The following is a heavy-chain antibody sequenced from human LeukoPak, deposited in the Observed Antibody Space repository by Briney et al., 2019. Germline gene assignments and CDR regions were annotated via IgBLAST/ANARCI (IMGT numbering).Heavy chain of an antibody. Sequence: GGSLRLSCAASGFTFSNDWMHWVRQAPGKGLVWVSRINTDGSTTTYADSVKGRFTISRDNAKNTLYLQMNSLRVEGTAVYYCARGRGGSYHYWGQGTLVTVSS. D-gene: IGHD1-26*01. CDR1: GFTFSNDW. V-gene: IGHV3-74*01. CDR2: INTDGSTT. J-gene: IGHJ4*02. CDR3: ARGRGGSYHY.